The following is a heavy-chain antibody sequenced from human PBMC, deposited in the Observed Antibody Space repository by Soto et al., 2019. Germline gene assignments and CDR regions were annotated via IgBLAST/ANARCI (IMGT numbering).Heavy chain of an antibody. Sequence: ASVKFSCKASGYTFTGYYMHWVRQAPGQGLEWMGWINPNSGGTNYAQKFQGRVTMTRDTSISTAYMELSRLRSDDTAVYYCASELYYYDSSGYLVDYWGQGTLVTVSS. V-gene: IGHV1-2*02. CDR2: INPNSGGT. J-gene: IGHJ4*02. D-gene: IGHD3-22*01. CDR1: GYTFTGYY. CDR3: ASELYYYDSSGYLVDY.